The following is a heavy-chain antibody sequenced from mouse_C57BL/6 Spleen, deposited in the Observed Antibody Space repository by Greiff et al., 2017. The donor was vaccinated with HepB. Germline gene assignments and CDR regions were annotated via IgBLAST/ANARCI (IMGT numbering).Heavy chain of an antibody. CDR3: TREDYYGSDYFDY. D-gene: IGHD1-1*01. CDR2: IDPETGGT. CDR1: GYTFTDYE. J-gene: IGHJ2*01. Sequence: VKLQESGAELVRPGASVTLSCKASGYTFTDYEMHWVKQTPVHGLEWIGAIDPETGGTAYNQKFKGKAILTADKSSSTAYMELRSLTSEDSAVYYCTREDYYGSDYFDYWGQGTTLTVSS. V-gene: IGHV1-15*01.